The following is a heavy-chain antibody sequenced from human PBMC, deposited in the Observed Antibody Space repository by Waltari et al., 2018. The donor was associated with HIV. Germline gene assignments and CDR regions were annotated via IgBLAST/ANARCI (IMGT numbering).Heavy chain of an antibody. CDR3: VRGVALVRGVKIRGHMDV. Sequence: VQLVQSGAEVKRPGASVRVSCTSSGYTFSAYAINWVRQAPGQGLEWMGWINNYDGQTNFAEKFQGRVTMTTDTSKSTASMELRSLRSDDTAVYFCVRGVALVRGVKIRGHMDVWGQGTTVTVSS. D-gene: IGHD3-10*01. CDR2: INNYDGQT. V-gene: IGHV1-18*01. J-gene: IGHJ6*02. CDR1: GYTFSAYA.